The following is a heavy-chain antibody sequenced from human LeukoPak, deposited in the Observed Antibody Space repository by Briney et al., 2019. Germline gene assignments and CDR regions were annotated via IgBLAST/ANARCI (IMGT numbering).Heavy chain of an antibody. D-gene: IGHD6-6*01. V-gene: IGHV3-23*01. J-gene: IGHJ6*02. CDR1: GFTFSSYA. Sequence: PGGSLRLSCAASGFTFSSYAMSWVRQAPGKGLEWISAISGSGGGTDYADSVKGRFTISRDNSKNTLYLQMNSLRAEDTAVYYCAEDRSSSSYYGMDVWGQGTTVTVSS. CDR2: ISGSGGGT. CDR3: AEDRSSSSYYGMDV.